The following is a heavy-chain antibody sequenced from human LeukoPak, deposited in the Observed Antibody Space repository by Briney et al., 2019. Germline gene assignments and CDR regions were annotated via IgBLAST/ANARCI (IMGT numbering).Heavy chain of an antibody. J-gene: IGHJ4*02. CDR1: GFTFSRYW. D-gene: IGHD3-22*01. CDR2: IKQDGSET. V-gene: IGHV3-7*01. CDR3: ATEGRYYDSSGYSDY. Sequence: GGSLRLSCAASGFTFSRYWMNWVRQAPGKGLEWVANIKQDGSETNYVDSVKGRFVISRDNAKNSLYLQMNSLRAEDTAVYYCATEGRYYDSSGYSDYWGQGTLVTVSS.